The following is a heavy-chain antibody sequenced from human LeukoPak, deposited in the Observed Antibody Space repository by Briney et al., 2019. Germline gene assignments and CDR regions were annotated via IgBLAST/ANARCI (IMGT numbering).Heavy chain of an antibody. V-gene: IGHV4-59*01. Sequence: SETLSLTCTVSGGSISSFYWSWIRQPPGKGLEWIGYIYYSGSTNYNPSLKSRVTISVDTSKNQFSLKLSSVTAADTAVYYCASSRSAGLWFGWGQGTLVTVSS. J-gene: IGHJ4*02. CDR1: GGSISSFY. CDR2: IYYSGST. CDR3: ASSRSAGLWFG. D-gene: IGHD3-10*01.